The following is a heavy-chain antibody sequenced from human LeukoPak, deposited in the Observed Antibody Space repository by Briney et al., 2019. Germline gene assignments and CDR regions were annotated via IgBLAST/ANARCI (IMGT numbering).Heavy chain of an antibody. CDR1: GFTFSSYT. V-gene: IGHV3-21*01. J-gene: IGHJ6*02. CDR3: ARDYGSGSYYHYYYYYGMDV. Sequence: GGSLRLSCAASGFTFSSYTMNWVRQAPGKGLEWVSSISSSSSCIYYADSVKGRFTISRDNAKNSLYLQMNSLRAEDTAVYYCARDYGSGSYYHYYYYYGMDVWGQGTTVTVSS. CDR2: ISSSSSCI. D-gene: IGHD3-10*01.